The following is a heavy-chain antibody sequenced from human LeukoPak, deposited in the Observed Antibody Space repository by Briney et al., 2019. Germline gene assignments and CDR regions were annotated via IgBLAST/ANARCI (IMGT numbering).Heavy chain of an antibody. J-gene: IGHJ5*02. CDR3: ARGGVPSIAAGENWFAA. D-gene: IGHD6-25*01. V-gene: IGHV1-2*02. CDR1: GYTFTGYY. CDR2: INPNSGGT. Sequence: VASVKVSCKASGYTFTGYYMHWVRQAPGQGLEWMGWINPNSGGTNYAQKFQGRVTMTRDTSISAAYMALSRLRADDTAVYYCARGGVPSIAAGENWFAAWGQGTLVTVSS.